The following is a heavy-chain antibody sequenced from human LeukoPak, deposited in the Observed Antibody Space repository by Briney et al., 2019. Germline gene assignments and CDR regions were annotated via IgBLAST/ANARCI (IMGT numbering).Heavy chain of an antibody. D-gene: IGHD6-13*01. CDR3: ARDVGAAAASTLIDY. Sequence: GGSLRLSCVASGFTFSSYAMSWVRQAPGKGLEWVAVISYDGSNKYYADSVKGRFTISRDNSKNTLYLQVNSLRAEDTAVYYCARDVGAAAASTLIDYWGQGTLVTVSS. V-gene: IGHV3-30-3*01. CDR1: GFTFSSYA. J-gene: IGHJ4*02. CDR2: ISYDGSNK.